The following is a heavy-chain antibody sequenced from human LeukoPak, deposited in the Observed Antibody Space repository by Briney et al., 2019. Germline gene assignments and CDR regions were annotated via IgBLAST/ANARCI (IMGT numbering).Heavy chain of an antibody. V-gene: IGHV4-39*01. J-gene: IGHJ4*02. D-gene: IGHD3-22*01. CDR3: ARQKGENYYDSSGYYYAYYFDY. Sequence: SETLSLTCTVSGGSISSGGYYWSWIRQHPGKGLEWIGYIYYSGSTYYNPSLKSRVTISVDTSKNQFSLKLSSVTAADTAVYYCARQKGENYYDSSGYYYAYYFDYWGQGTLVTVSS. CDR2: IYYSGST. CDR1: GGSISSGGYY.